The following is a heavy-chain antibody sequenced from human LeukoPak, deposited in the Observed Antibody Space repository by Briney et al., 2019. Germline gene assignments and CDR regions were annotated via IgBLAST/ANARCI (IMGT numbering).Heavy chain of an antibody. D-gene: IGHD2-2*01. CDR3: ATAPLGYCSSTSCYSDFGY. CDR1: GYTLTELS. J-gene: IGHJ4*02. CDR2: FDPEDGET. Sequence: ASVKVSCKVSGYTLTELSMHWVRQAPGKGLEWMGGFDPEDGETIYAQKFQGRVTMTEDTSTDTAYMELSSLRSEDTAVYYCATAPLGYCSSTSCYSDFGYWGQGTLVTVSS. V-gene: IGHV1-24*01.